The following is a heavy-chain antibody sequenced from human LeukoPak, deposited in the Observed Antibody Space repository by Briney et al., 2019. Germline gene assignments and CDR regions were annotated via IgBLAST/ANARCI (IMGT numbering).Heavy chain of an antibody. D-gene: IGHD3-10*01. CDR2: INNDGSST. J-gene: IGHJ6*03. CDR3: ARVARGDYYYYYMDV. CDR1: GFTFSSYA. V-gene: IGHV3-74*01. Sequence: GGSLRLSCAASGFTFSSYAMSWVRQAPGKGLVWVSRINNDGSSTSYADSVQGRFTISRDNAKNTLYLQMNSLRAEDTALNYCARVARGDYYYYYMDVWGKGTTVTVSS.